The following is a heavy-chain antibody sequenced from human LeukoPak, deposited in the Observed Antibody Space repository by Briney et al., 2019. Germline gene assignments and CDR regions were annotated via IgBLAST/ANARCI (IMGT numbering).Heavy chain of an antibody. CDR3: ARAATGYSYGYYY. CDR2: LFTDNST. Sequence: GGSLRLSCAASGFTVSSNFLSWVRQAPGKGLEWVSSLFTDNSTHYADSVKGRFTISRDNAKNSLYLQMNSLRAEDTAMYYCARAATGYSYGYYYWGQGTLVTVSS. D-gene: IGHD5-18*01. V-gene: IGHV3-66*01. J-gene: IGHJ4*02. CDR1: GFTVSSNF.